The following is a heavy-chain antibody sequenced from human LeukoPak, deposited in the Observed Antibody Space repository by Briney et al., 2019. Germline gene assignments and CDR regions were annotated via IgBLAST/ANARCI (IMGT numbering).Heavy chain of an antibody. CDR1: GYSISSGYY. CDR2: IYHSGST. V-gene: IGHV4-38-2*01. Sequence: SETLSLTCAVSGYSISSGYYWGWIRQPPGKGLEWIGSIYHSGSTYYNPSLKSRVTISVDTSKNQFSLKLSSVTAADTAVYYCARLEIVGYRSGGSCLNWFDPWGQGTLVTVSS. J-gene: IGHJ5*02. D-gene: IGHD2-15*01. CDR3: ARLEIVGYRSGGSCLNWFDP.